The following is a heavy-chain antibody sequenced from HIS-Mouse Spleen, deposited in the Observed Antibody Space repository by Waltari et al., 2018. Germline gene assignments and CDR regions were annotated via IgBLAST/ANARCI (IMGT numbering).Heavy chain of an antibody. D-gene: IGHD4-4*01. V-gene: IGHV3-13*01. CDR2: IGTAGDT. CDR3: ARGYSNYVPYFDY. J-gene: IGHJ4*02. CDR1: GFTFSSYD. Sequence: EVQLVESGGGLVQPGGSLRLSCAACGFTFSSYDMHWVRQATGKGLEWVSAIGTAGDTYYPGSVKGRFTISRENAKNSLYLQMNSLRAGDTAVYYCARGYSNYVPYFDYWGQGTLVTVSS.